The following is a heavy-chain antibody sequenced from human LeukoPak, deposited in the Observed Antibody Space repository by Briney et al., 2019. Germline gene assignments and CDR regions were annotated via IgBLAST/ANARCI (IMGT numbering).Heavy chain of an antibody. Sequence: ASVKVSCKASGYTFTSYGISWVRQAPGQGLEWMGWINPNSGGTNYAQKFQGRVTMTRDMSTSTVYMELSSLRSEDTAVYYCARGGVGATTYVWFDPWGQGTLVTVSS. V-gene: IGHV1-18*01. D-gene: IGHD1-26*01. CDR1: GYTFTSYG. CDR3: ARGGVGATTYVWFDP. J-gene: IGHJ5*02. CDR2: INPNSGGT.